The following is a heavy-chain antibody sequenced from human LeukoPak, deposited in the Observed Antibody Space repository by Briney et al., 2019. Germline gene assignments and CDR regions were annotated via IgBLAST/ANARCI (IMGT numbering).Heavy chain of an antibody. CDR3: AKDGTTVNTCYSFDY. Sequence: GGSLRRSCAASGFTFSSYAMSWVRQAPGKGLEWVSAISGSGGSTYYADSVKGRFTISRDNSKNTLYLQMNSLRAEDTAVYYCAKDGTTVNTCYSFDYWGQGTLVTVSS. D-gene: IGHD4-11*01. J-gene: IGHJ4*02. CDR2: ISGSGGST. V-gene: IGHV3-23*01. CDR1: GFTFSSYA.